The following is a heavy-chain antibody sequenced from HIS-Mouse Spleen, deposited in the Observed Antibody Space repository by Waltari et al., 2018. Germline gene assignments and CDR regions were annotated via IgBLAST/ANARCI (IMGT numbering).Heavy chain of an antibody. CDR1: GVTFSSKG. CDR2: ISYDGSNK. J-gene: IGHJ4*02. V-gene: IGHV3-30*18. D-gene: IGHD1-26*01. CDR3: AKDRGSPLYFDY. Sequence: QVQLVESGGGVVQPGRSLRRSCAAVGVTFSSKGLHCVRQAPGKGLEWVAVISYDGSNKYYADSVKGRFTISRDNSKNTLYLQMNSLRAEDTAVYYCAKDRGSPLYFDYWGQGTLVTVSS.